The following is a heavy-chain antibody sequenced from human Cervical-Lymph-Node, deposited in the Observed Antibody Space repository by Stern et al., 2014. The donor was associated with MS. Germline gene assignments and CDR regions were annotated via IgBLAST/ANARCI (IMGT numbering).Heavy chain of an antibody. V-gene: IGHV3-48*02. CDR1: GFTFSSYS. Sequence: EVQLVESGGGLVQPGGSLRLSCAASGFTFSSYSMNWVRQAPGKGLEWVSYISSSGSTIYYADSVKGRFTISRDNAKNSLYLQLSSLRDEDTAVYYCARDVPNTVLVVPATPGGDYWGQGTLVTVSS. CDR2: ISSSGSTI. CDR3: ARDVPNTVLVVPATPGGDY. D-gene: IGHD2-15*01. J-gene: IGHJ4*02.